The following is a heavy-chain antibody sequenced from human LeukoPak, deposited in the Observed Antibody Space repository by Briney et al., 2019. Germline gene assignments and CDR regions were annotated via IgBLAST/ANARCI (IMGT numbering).Heavy chain of an antibody. V-gene: IGHV3-23*01. J-gene: IGHJ4*02. CDR1: GFTFSSYA. D-gene: IGHD3-22*01. CDR3: AKPEYYYDSSGHNNLGFDY. CDR2: ISGSGGST. Sequence: GGSLRLSCAASGFTFSSYAMSWVRQAPGKGLEWVSAISGSGGSTYYADSVKGRFTISRDNSKNTLYLQMNSLRAEDTAVYYCAKPEYYYDSSGHNNLGFDYWGQGTLVTVSS.